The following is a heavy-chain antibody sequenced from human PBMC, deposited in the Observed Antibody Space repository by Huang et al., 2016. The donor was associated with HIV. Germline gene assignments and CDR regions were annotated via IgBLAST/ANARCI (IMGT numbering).Heavy chain of an antibody. CDR2: ISPMFGTP. J-gene: IGHJ4*02. CDR3: ARGQLGSYGDYDVLY. D-gene: IGHD4-17*01. CDR1: GGTFSKYA. V-gene: IGHV1-69*13. Sequence: QVQLVQSGAEVKTPGSSVKVSCKASGGTFSKYAISWVRQAPGQWLEWMGGISPMFGTPNYARKCQGRVTITADDSTSTTYVEVSSLRSEDTALYYCARGQLGSYGDYDVLYWGQGTLVTVSS.